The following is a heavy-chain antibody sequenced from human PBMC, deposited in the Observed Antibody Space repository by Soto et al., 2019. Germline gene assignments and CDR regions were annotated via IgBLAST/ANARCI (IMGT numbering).Heavy chain of an antibody. J-gene: IGHJ1*01. V-gene: IGHV3-30*19. CDR2: TSYDGSDK. Sequence: QVQLVESGGGVVQPGTSLRVSCVGSGFTFRSYVIHWVRQAPGKGLEWVALTSYDGSDKYYGDSVRGRFTISRANYNNTMDLQMESMRLEDTALYECARWGTTGGLDVWGQGTLVAVSS. CDR1: GFTFRSYV. D-gene: IGHD3-16*01. CDR3: ARWGTTGGLDV.